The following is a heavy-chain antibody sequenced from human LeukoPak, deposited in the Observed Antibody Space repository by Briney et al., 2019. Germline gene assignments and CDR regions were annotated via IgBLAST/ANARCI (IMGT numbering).Heavy chain of an antibody. D-gene: IGHD4-17*01. CDR3: ARDRTSVTTHDAFDI. CDR1: GFTVSSNY. J-gene: IGHJ3*02. CDR2: IYSGGST. Sequence: GGSLRLSCAASGFTVSSNYMSWVRQAPGKGLEWVSVIYSGGSTYYADSVKGRSTISRDNAKNSLYLQMNSLRDEDTAVYYCARDRTSVTTHDAFDIWGQGTMVTVSS. V-gene: IGHV3-66*01.